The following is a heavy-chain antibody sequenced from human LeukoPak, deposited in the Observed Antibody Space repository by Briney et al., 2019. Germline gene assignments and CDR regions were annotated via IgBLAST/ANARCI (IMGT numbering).Heavy chain of an antibody. CDR3: ARHPKTYYYDSSGYYFEPSYFDY. V-gene: IGHV4-39*07. CDR2: IYYSGST. D-gene: IGHD3-22*01. CDR1: GGSISSSSYY. J-gene: IGHJ4*02. Sequence: SETLSLTCTVSGGSISSSSYYWGWIRQPPGKGLEWIGSIYYSGSTYYNPSLKSRVTISVDTSKNQFSLKLSSVTAADTAVYYCARHPKTYYYDSSGYYFEPSYFDYWGQGTLVTVSS.